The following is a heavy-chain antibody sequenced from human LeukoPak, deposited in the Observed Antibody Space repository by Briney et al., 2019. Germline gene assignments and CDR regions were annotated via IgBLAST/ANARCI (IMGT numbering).Heavy chain of an antibody. V-gene: IGHV3-21*01. CDR3: ARDPARGGTAMVTGGDY. Sequence: GGSLRLSCAASGFTFSIYNMNWVRQAPGKGLEWVSSISSSSSFMFYADSMKGRFTISRDNAKRSLYLQMNSLRAEDTAVYYCARDPARGGTAMVTGGDYWGQGTLVTVSS. J-gene: IGHJ4*02. CDR2: ISSSSSFM. D-gene: IGHD5-18*01. CDR1: GFTFSIYN.